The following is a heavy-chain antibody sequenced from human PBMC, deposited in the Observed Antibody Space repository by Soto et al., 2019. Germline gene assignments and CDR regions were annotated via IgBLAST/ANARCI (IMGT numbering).Heavy chain of an antibody. CDR1: GYPVTAYY. D-gene: IGHD3-3*01. J-gene: IGHJ3*02. CDR3: ARGGGVGVAGSAAFDM. V-gene: IGHV1-2*02. CDR2: INPATGAA. Sequence: QLHLVQSGAVVKKPGASVTVSCSASGYPVTAYYMHWVRQAPGRGLEWMGGINPATGAAKYTQPFQGRVTMTRDPSTSTGFMELSGLTSEDTAVFYCARGGGVGVAGSAAFDMWGQGTLVTVSS.